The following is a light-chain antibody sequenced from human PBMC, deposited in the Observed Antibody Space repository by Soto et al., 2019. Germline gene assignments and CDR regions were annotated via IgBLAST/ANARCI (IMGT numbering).Light chain of an antibody. J-gene: IGKJ5*01. Sequence: DIQMTPFPSSLSASVGDRVIITCQARQNINNYLNWYQQKPGSAPNLLIFDASNLEAGVPSRFWVSGSGTDFTFTISRLQPEDIAKYYCQQYENLPTFGQGTRLEIK. CDR1: QNINNY. V-gene: IGKV1-33*01. CDR3: QQYENLPT. CDR2: DAS.